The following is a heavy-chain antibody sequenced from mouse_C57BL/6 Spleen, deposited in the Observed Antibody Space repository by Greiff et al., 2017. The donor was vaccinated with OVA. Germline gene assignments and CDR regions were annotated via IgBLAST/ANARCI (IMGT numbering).Heavy chain of an antibody. V-gene: IGHV1-74*01. CDR1: GYTFTSYW. Sequence: QVQLQQPGAELVKPGASVKVSCTASGYTFTSYWLHWVKQRPGQGLEWIGRIHPSDSDTNYNQKFKGKATLTVDKSYSTAYMQLSSLTSEDSAVYDCAMGGNYDYFDYWGQGTTLTVSS. J-gene: IGHJ2*01. D-gene: IGHD2-1*01. CDR3: AMGGNYDYFDY. CDR2: IHPSDSDT.